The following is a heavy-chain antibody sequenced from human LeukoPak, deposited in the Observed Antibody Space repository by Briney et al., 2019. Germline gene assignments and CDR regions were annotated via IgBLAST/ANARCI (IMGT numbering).Heavy chain of an antibody. Sequence: PSETLSLTCTVSGDSISSYYWSWIRQPPGKGLEWIGYIYNSESTNYNPSLKSRLTISVDTSKNQFSLKLSSVTAADTAVYYCARTPYYYYMDVWGKGTTVTVAS. CDR3: ARTPYYYYMDV. V-gene: IGHV4-59*01. J-gene: IGHJ6*03. CDR2: IYNSEST. CDR1: GDSISSYY.